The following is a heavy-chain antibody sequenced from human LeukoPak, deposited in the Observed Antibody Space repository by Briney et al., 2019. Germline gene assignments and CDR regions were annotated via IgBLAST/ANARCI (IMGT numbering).Heavy chain of an antibody. Sequence: PGGSLRLSCAASGFTFNGYYLSWVGEAPGKGLEWVSSICGCSTTIFYVDSVKGHSTVSRDNAKKSVCLQMNSLRAEDAAVYYCARAIFGVAQPPYYFYHYMDVWGKGTTVTVSS. D-gene: IGHD3-3*01. V-gene: IGHV3-21*01. CDR2: ICGCSTTI. CDR1: GFTFNGYY. CDR3: ARAIFGVAQPPYYFYHYMDV. J-gene: IGHJ6*03.